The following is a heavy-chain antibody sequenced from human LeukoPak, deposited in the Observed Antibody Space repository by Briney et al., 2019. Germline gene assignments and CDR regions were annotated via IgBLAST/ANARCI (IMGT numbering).Heavy chain of an antibody. Sequence: ASVKVSCKASGYTFTSYYMHWVRQAPGQGLGWMGWINPNSGGTNYAQKFQGRVTMTRDTSISTAYTELSRLRSHDTAVYYCARDLSEYIAARQTRGGDYWGQGTLVTVSS. CDR3: ARDLSEYIAARQTRGGDY. J-gene: IGHJ4*02. D-gene: IGHD6-6*01. CDR2: INPNSGGT. CDR1: GYTFTSYY. V-gene: IGHV1-2*02.